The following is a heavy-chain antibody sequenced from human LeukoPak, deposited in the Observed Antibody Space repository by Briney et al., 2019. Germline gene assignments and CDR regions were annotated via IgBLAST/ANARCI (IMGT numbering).Heavy chain of an antibody. Sequence: SVKVSCKASGGTFSSYAISWVRQAPGQGLEWMGGIIPIFGTANYAQKFQGRVTITADKSTSTAYMDLSSLRSEDTAVYYYARVQLGGIAGTSWFDPWGQGTLVTVSS. CDR3: ARVQLGGIAGTSWFDP. D-gene: IGHD1-20*01. CDR2: IIPIFGTA. J-gene: IGHJ5*02. CDR1: GGTFSSYA. V-gene: IGHV1-69*06.